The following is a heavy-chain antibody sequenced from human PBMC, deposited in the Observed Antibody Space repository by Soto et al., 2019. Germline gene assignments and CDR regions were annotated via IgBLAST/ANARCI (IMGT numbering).Heavy chain of an antibody. J-gene: IGHJ6*02. D-gene: IGHD3-10*01. V-gene: IGHV3-13*01. CDR3: VRDPAGHGMDV. CDR1: GFTFSSYD. CDR2: IGKGGDT. Sequence: EVQLVESGGDLVQPGGSLRLSCAASGFTFSSYDMQWVRQVTGKGLEWVSSIGKGGDTYYADSVKGRFTISRENAKNSLYFQMSSLRAGDTAVYYCVRDPAGHGMDVWGQGTTVTVSS.